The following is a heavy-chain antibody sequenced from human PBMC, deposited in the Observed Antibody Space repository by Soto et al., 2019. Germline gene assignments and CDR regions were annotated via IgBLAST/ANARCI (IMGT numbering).Heavy chain of an antibody. D-gene: IGHD1-26*01. Sequence: CKASGYTFTNYGISWVRQAPGQGLEWMGWNSAYNGNTNYAQKLQGRVTMTTDTSASTAYMELSSLRSEDTAVYYCARVPIVGATMYDYWGQGTLVTVSS. CDR2: NSAYNGNT. V-gene: IGHV1-18*01. CDR3: ARVPIVGATMYDY. CDR1: GYTFTNYG. J-gene: IGHJ4*02.